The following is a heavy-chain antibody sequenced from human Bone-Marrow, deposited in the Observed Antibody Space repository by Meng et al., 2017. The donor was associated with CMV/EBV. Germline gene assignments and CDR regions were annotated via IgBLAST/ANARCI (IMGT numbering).Heavy chain of an antibody. J-gene: IGHJ6*02. Sequence: GESLKISCAASGFTFSSYAMSWVRQAPGKGLEWVSVIYSGGSSTYYADSVKGRFTISRDNAKNSLYLQMNSLRAEDTAVYYCAKDIVVVVAARLHYGMDVWGQGTTVTVSS. V-gene: IGHV3-23*03. D-gene: IGHD2-15*01. CDR2: IYSGGSST. CDR1: GFTFSSYA. CDR3: AKDIVVVVAARLHYGMDV.